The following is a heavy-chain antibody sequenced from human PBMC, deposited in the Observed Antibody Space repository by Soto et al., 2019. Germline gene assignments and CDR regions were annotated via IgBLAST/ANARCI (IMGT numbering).Heavy chain of an antibody. J-gene: IGHJ6*02. CDR2: IYYSGST. V-gene: IGHV4-59*01. Sequence: QVQLQESGPGLVKPSETLSLTCTVSGGSISSYYWSWIRQPPGKGLEWIGYIYYSGSTNYNPSLKSRVTISVDTSKNQFSLKLSSVTAADTAVNYCAATPFDCSGGSCQVYGMDVWGQGTTVTVSS. CDR1: GGSISSYY. D-gene: IGHD2-15*01. CDR3: AATPFDCSGGSCQVYGMDV.